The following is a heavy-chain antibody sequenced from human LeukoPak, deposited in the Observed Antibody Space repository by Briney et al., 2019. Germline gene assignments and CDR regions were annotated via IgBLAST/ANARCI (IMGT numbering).Heavy chain of an antibody. Sequence: SETLSLTCAVYGGSFSGYYWSWIRQPPGKGLEWIGEIYHSGSTNYNPSLKSRVTISVDKSKNQFSLKLSSVTAADTAVYYCARADGSSSWGYYYYGMDVWGQGTTVTVSS. D-gene: IGHD6-13*01. J-gene: IGHJ6*02. CDR3: ARADGSSSWGYYYYGMDV. V-gene: IGHV4-34*01. CDR2: IYHSGST. CDR1: GGSFSGYY.